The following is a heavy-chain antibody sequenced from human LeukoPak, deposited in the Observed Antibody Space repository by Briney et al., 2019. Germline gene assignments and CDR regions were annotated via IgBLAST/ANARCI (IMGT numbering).Heavy chain of an antibody. CDR1: GGSFSGYY. J-gene: IGHJ4*02. CDR3: ARGRVLRYLDWLFGLDY. Sequence: SETLSLTCAVYGGSFSGYYWSWIRQPPGKGLEWIGEINHSGSTNYNPSLKSRVTISVDTSKNQFSLKLSSVTAADTAVYYCARGRVLRYLDWLFGLDYWGQGTLVPVSS. D-gene: IGHD3-9*01. V-gene: IGHV4-34*01. CDR2: INHSGST.